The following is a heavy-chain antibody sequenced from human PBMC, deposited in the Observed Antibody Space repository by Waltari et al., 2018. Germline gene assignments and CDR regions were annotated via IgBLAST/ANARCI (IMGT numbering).Heavy chain of an antibody. CDR3: ARPYYDFWSGYYTPWFDP. Sequence: QVQLVQSGAEVKKPGASVKVSCKASGYTFTGYYMHWVRQAPGQGLEGMGWINPNSGGTNYAQKFQGRVTMTRDTSISTAYMELSRLRSDDTAVYYCARPYYDFWSGYYTPWFDPWGQGTLVTVSS. CDR1: GYTFTGYY. D-gene: IGHD3-3*01. CDR2: INPNSGGT. J-gene: IGHJ5*02. V-gene: IGHV1-2*02.